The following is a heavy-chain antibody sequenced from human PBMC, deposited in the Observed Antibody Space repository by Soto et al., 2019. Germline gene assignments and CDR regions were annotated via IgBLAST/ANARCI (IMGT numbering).Heavy chain of an antibody. J-gene: IGHJ3*02. Sequence: SETLALTCTVSGGSISSYYWIWIRQPPGKGLEWIGYIYYSGSTNYNPSLKSRVTISVDTSKNQFSLKLSSVTAADTAVYYCARAYGLGAFDIWGQGTMVTFSS. CDR3: ARAYGLGAFDI. D-gene: IGHD3-10*01. CDR1: GGSISSYY. V-gene: IGHV4-59*08. CDR2: IYYSGST.